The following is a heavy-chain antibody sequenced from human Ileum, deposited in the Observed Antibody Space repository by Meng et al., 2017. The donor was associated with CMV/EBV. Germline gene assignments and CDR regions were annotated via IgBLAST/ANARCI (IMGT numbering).Heavy chain of an antibody. CDR1: GFTFGDYA. J-gene: IGHJ4*02. V-gene: IGHV3-23*03. D-gene: IGHD4/OR15-4a*01. CDR2: IYTSNSGT. Sequence: GGSLRLSCAASGFTFGDYAMGWARQAPGKGLEWVSVIYTSNSGTRYADSVKGRFTISRDNSKNTLFLQMDSLRAEDTARNYCARGWSGGIDYYFDFWGQGTLVTVSS. CDR3: ARGWSGGIDYYFDF.